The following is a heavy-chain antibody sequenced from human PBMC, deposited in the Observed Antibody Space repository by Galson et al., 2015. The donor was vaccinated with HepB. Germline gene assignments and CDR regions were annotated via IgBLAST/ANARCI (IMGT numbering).Heavy chain of an antibody. CDR1: GFTFSSYA. CDR3: ARDPRQVYYDFWSGSGWFYP. J-gene: IGHJ5*02. CDR2: ISYDGSNK. Sequence: SLRLSCAASGFTFSSYAMHWVRQAPGKGLEWVAVISYDGSNKYYADSVKGRFTNSRDNSKNTLYLQMNSLRAEDTAVYYCARDPRQVYYDFWSGSGWFYPWGQGTLVTVSS. D-gene: IGHD3-3*01. V-gene: IGHV3-30*04.